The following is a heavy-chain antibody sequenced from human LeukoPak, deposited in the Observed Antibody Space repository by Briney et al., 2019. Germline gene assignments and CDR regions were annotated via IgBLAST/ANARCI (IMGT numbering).Heavy chain of an antibody. CDR1: GYSFTTHW. D-gene: IGHD5-12*01. J-gene: IGHJ4*02. Sequence: GESLKISCKASGYSFTTHWIGWVRQMPGKGLERMGIIYPGDSDTRYSPSFQGHVTISADKSISTAYLQWSSLKASDTAMYFCARHGDSYXSPYDYWXXGTLVTVXX. CDR3: ARHGDSYXSPYDY. CDR2: IYPGDSDT. V-gene: IGHV5-51*01.